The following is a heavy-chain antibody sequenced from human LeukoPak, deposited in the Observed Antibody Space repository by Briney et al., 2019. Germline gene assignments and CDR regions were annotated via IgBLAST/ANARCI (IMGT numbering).Heavy chain of an antibody. D-gene: IGHD7-27*01. J-gene: IGHJ4*02. CDR1: GFTFSTYG. V-gene: IGHV3-23*01. CDR2: ITPDAGRT. CDR3: VQDWAWGAFGY. Sequence: PGGSLRLSCAASGFTFSTYGMNWVRQAPGKGLEWVSAITPDAGRTYYADSVKGRFTIYRDNSKNTVYLQMNSLGAEDTAVYYCVQDWAWGAFGYWGQGTLVTVSS.